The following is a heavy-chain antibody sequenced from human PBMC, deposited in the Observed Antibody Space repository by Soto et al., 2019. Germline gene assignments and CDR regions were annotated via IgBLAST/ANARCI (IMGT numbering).Heavy chain of an antibody. Sequence: GGSLRLSCAASGFTFSSYAMSWVRQAPGKGLEWVSAISGSGGSTYYADSVKGRFTISRDNSKNTLYLQMNSLRAEDTAVYYCASGSSSYDFWSGYYVDENWFDPWGQGPLVTVSS. CDR3: ASGSSSYDFWSGYYVDENWFDP. V-gene: IGHV3-23*01. CDR1: GFTFSSYA. J-gene: IGHJ5*02. D-gene: IGHD3-3*01. CDR2: ISGSGGST.